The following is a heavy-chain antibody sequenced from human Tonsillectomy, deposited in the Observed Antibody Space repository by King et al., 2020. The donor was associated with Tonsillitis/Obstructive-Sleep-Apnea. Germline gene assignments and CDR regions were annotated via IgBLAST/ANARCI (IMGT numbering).Heavy chain of an antibody. CDR3: ARMDAYNWFDP. J-gene: IGHJ5*02. D-gene: IGHD1-14*01. Sequence: QLQESGPGLVKPSETLSLTCTVSGGSVRSDSYYWSWIRQPPGKGLEWIGYIYYGGSTSYHPPLKSRVTLSVDTSKNQFSLKLSSVTAADTAVYYCARMDAYNWFDPWGRGTLVTVSS. CDR1: GGSVRSDSYY. CDR2: IYYGGST. V-gene: IGHV4-61*01.